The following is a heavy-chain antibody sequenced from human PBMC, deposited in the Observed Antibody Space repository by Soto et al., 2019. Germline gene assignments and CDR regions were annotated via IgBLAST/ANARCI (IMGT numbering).Heavy chain of an antibody. D-gene: IGHD2-2*02. CDR3: AREHCSSTSCHNYYYYGMDV. CDR2: IWYDGSNK. Sequence: GGSLRLSCAASGFTFSSYGMHWVRQAPGKGLEWVAVIWYDGSNKYYADSVKGRFTISRDNSKNTLYLQMNSLRAEDTAVYYCAREHCSSTSCHNYYYYGMDVWGQGTTVTVSS. J-gene: IGHJ6*02. CDR1: GFTFSSYG. V-gene: IGHV3-33*01.